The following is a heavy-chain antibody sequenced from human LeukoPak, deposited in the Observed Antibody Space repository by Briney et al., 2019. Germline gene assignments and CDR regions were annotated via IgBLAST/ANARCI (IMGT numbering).Heavy chain of an antibody. CDR1: GFTFSSFG. Sequence: GGSLRVSCAASGFTFSSFGMHWVRQAPGKGLEWVAFIRYDGSNKFYADSVKGRFTISRDNSKNSLYLQMNSLRTEDTALYYCAKDLGRFGETFDYWGQGTLVTVSS. J-gene: IGHJ4*02. CDR2: IRYDGSNK. D-gene: IGHD3-10*01. CDR3: AKDLGRFGETFDY. V-gene: IGHV3-30*02.